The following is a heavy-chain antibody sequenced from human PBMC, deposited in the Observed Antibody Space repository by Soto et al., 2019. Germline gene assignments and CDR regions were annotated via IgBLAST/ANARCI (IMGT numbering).Heavy chain of an antibody. CDR3: ARRYAPRYSSGNNHFDR. V-gene: IGHV4-39*01. J-gene: IGHJ4*02. CDR2: INHSGST. Sequence: QLQLQESGPGLVKPSETLSLTCNVSTGSIFSNSYYWGWIRQPPGKGMEWIGTINHSGSTYYNPSLKRRVTISVETSKNQFSLSLSSVTAADTAVYYCARRYAPRYSSGNNHFDRWGQGTLVTVSS. CDR1: TGSIFSNSYY. D-gene: IGHD6-19*01.